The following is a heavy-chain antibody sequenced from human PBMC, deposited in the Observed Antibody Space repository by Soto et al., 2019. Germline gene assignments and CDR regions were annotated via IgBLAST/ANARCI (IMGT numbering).Heavy chain of an antibody. Sequence: PSETLSLTCTVSGGSISSSSYYWGWIRQPPGKGLEWIGSIYYSGSTYYNPSLKSRVTISVDTSKNQFSLKLSSVTAADTAVYYCARSLPTRYCSGGSCYSTYHNWFDTWGQGTLVTVSS. D-gene: IGHD2-15*01. J-gene: IGHJ5*02. CDR2: IYYSGST. V-gene: IGHV4-39*01. CDR3: ARSLPTRYCSGGSCYSTYHNWFDT. CDR1: GGSISSSSYY.